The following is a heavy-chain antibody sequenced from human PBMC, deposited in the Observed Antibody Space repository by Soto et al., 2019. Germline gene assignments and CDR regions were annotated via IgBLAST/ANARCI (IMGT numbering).Heavy chain of an antibody. CDR2: IIPIFGTA. V-gene: IGHV1-69*01. Sequence: QVQLVQSGAEVKKPGSSVKVSYKASGGTFSSYAISWVRQAPGQGLEWMGGIIPIFGTANYAQKFQGRVTITADESTSTAYMELSSLRSEDTAVYYCATRNSNYEAYYYYYGMDVWGQGTTVTVSS. D-gene: IGHD4-4*01. J-gene: IGHJ6*02. CDR3: ATRNSNYEAYYYYYGMDV. CDR1: GGTFSSYA.